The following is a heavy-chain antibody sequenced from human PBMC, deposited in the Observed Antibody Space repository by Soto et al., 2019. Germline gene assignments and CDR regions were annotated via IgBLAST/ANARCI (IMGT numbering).Heavy chain of an antibody. CDR2: ISSTTNYI. CDR1: VFTFTRYS. J-gene: IGHJ4*02. Sequence: GGSLRLSCAASVFTFTRYSMNWVRQAPGKGLEWVSSISSTTNYIYYGDSMKGRFTISRDNAKNSLYLEMNSLRAEDTAVYYCARESEDLTSNFDYWGQGTLVTVSS. V-gene: IGHV3-21*06. CDR3: ARESEDLTSNFDY.